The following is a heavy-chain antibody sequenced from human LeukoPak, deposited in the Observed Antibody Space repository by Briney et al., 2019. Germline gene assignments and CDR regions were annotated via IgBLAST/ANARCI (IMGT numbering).Heavy chain of an antibody. CDR1: GGSISSGSYY. V-gene: IGHV4-61*02. J-gene: IGHJ4*02. Sequence: SETLSLTCTVSGGSISSGSYYWSWIRQPAGKGLEWIGRIYTSGSTNYNPSLKSRVTISVDTSKNQFSLKLSSVTAADTAVYYCARGPGHSGSYYVSDYWGQGTLVTVPS. D-gene: IGHD1-26*01. CDR3: ARGPGHSGSYYVSDY. CDR2: IYTSGST.